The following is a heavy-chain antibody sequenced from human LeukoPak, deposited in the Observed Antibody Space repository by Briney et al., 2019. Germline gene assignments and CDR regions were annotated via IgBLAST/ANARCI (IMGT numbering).Heavy chain of an antibody. D-gene: IGHD2-2*01. CDR2: ISGSGGST. CDR1: GFTFNSYA. J-gene: IGHJ4*02. V-gene: IGHV3-23*01. CDR3: AKEMRDCSSTSCYVGYFDY. Sequence: PGGSLRLSCAASGFTFNSYAMSWVRQAPGKGLEWVSAISGSGGSTYYADSVKGRFTISRDNSKNTLYLQMNSLRAEDTAVYYCAKEMRDCSSTSCYVGYFDYWGQGTLVTVSS.